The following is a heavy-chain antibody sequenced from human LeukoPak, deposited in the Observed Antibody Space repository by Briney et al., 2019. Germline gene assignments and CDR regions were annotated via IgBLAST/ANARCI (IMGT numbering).Heavy chain of an antibody. CDR1: GGSISGYY. CDR2: IYYSGTT. J-gene: IGHJ5*02. V-gene: IGHV4-59*01. Sequence: SETLSLTCTVSGGSISGYYWSWIRQPPGKGLEWIGYIYYSGTTNYNPSLKSRVTISVDTSKNQFSLRLSSVTATDTAVYYCARLHSSRAEEFDPWGQGTLVTVSS. CDR3: ARLHSSRAEEFDP.